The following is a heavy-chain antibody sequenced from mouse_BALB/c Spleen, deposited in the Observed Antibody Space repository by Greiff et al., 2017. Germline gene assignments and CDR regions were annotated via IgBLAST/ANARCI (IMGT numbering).Heavy chain of an antibody. CDR2: IYPGNSDT. J-gene: IGHJ4*01. Sequence: VQLQQSGTVLARPGASVKMSCKASGYTFTSYWMHWVKQRPGQGLEWIGAIYPGNSDTSYNQKFKGKAKLTAVTSTSTAYMELSSLTNEDSAVYYWTRDYDYHAMDYWGQGTSVTVSS. V-gene: IGHV1-5*01. CDR3: TRDYDYHAMDY. CDR1: GYTFTSYW. D-gene: IGHD1-1*02.